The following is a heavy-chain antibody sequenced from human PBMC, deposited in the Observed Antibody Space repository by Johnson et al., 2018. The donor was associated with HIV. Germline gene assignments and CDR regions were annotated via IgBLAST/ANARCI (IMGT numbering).Heavy chain of an antibody. J-gene: IGHJ3*02. D-gene: IGHD1-26*01. CDR1: GFTFSSYA. V-gene: IGHV3-30*04. CDR2: ISYDGSNK. CDR3: ARATRVGADDAFDI. Sequence: QEQLVESGGGLVKPGGSLRLSCAASGFTFSSYAMHWVRQAPGKGLEWVAVISYDGSNKYYADSVKGRFTISRENSKNTLYLQMNNLRPEDTALYYCARATRVGADDAFDIWGQGTMVTVSS.